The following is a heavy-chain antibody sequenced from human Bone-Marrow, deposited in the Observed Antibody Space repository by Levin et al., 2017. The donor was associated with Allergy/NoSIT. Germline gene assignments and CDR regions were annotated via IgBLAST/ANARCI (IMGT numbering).Heavy chain of an antibody. J-gene: IGHJ4*02. D-gene: IGHD3-10*01. CDR1: GSSITDDYY. CDR3: GRSRSWGGSYSH. Sequence: KPSETLSLTCDVSGSSITDDYYWGWIRQPPGKPLEWIGSLYLGGGTRYTPSLKSRVTISADASKKQFSLKVTSVTAADTAVYYCGRSRSWGGSYSHWGQGTLVTVSS. V-gene: IGHV4-38-2*01. CDR2: LYLGGGT.